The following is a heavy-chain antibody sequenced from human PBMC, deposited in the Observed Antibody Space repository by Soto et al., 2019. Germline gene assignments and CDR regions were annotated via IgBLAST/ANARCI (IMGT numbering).Heavy chain of an antibody. V-gene: IGHV1-18*01. CDR3: ARITVAGLNNWFDP. Sequence: ASVKVSCKASGYTFTSYGISWVRRAPGQGLEWMGWISAYNGNTNYAQKLQGRVTMTTDTSTSTAYMELRSLRSDDTAVYYWARITVAGLNNWFDPWGQGTLVTVSS. CDR1: GYTFTSYG. CDR2: ISAYNGNT. J-gene: IGHJ5*02. D-gene: IGHD6-19*01.